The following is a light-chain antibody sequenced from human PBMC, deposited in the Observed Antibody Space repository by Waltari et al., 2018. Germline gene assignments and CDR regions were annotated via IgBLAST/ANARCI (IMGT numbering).Light chain of an antibody. CDR2: DAS. CDR3: QQRSNWPLT. J-gene: IGKJ4*01. CDR1: RGVSRY. V-gene: IGKV3-11*01. Sequence: EIVLTQSPATLSLSPGERATLSCRASRGVSRYLAWYQQRPGQAPRLLIYDASNRATGIPARFSGSGSETDFTLTISSLEPEDFAVYYCQQRSNWPLTFGGGTKVEIK.